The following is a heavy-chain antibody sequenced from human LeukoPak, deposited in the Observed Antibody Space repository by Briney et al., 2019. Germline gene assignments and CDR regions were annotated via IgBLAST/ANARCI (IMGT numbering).Heavy chain of an antibody. D-gene: IGHD6-13*01. J-gene: IGHJ4*02. V-gene: IGHV4-39*01. CDR2: IYYSGST. CDR1: GGSISSSSYY. Sequence: PSETLSLTCTVSGGSISSSSYYWGWIRQPPGEGLEWIGTIYYSGSTYYNPSLKSRVTISVDTSKNRFSLKLSSVTAADTAVYYCARVRGGRGSIAAARGGYYFDYWGQGTLVTVSS. CDR3: ARVRGGRGSIAAARGGYYFDY.